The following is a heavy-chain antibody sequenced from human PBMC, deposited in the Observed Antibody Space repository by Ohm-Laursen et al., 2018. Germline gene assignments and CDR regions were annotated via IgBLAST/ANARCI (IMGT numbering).Heavy chain of an antibody. J-gene: IGHJ4*02. CDR3: AGDPGDADTFDY. CDR2: ISYDGSNK. D-gene: IGHD2-21*01. V-gene: IGHV3-30*03. Sequence: SSLRLSCAASGFTFSDYGMHWVRQAPGKGLEWVAVISYDGSNKYYADSVKGRFTISRDNSKNTLNLQMNSLRTEDTAVYYCAGDPGDADTFDYWGQGTLVTVSS. CDR1: GFTFSDYG.